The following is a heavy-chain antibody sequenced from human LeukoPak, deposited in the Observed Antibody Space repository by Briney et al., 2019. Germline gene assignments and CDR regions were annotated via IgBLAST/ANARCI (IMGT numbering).Heavy chain of an antibody. CDR2: IYYSGNT. CDR3: ARQTGSGLFILP. D-gene: IGHD3/OR15-3a*01. J-gene: IGHJ4*02. CDR1: GYSISSGYY. Sequence: SETLSLTCTVSGYSISSGYYWGWIRQPPGKGLEWIGSIYYSGNTYYNASLKSRVTISIDTSKNQFSLKLTSVTAADTAVYYCARQTGSGLFILPGGQGTLVTVSS. V-gene: IGHV4-38-2*02.